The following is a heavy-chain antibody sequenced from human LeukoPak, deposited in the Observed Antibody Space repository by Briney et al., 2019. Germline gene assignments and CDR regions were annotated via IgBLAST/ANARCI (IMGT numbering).Heavy chain of an antibody. CDR2: VNSDGSST. D-gene: IGHD2-2*01. CDR3: ARAGRQCSSTSCYVYYYGMDV. CDR1: GFTFSSYW. Sequence: PGGSLRLSCVASGFTFSSYWMHWVRQAPGKGLVWVSRVNSDGSSTNYAASVKGRFTISRDNAKNTLYLQMSSLRAEDTAVYYCARAGRQCSSTSCYVYYYGMDVWGQGTTVTVSS. V-gene: IGHV3-74*01. J-gene: IGHJ6*02.